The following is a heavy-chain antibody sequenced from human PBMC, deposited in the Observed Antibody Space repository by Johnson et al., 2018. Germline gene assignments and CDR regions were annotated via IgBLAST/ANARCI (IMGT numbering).Heavy chain of an antibody. Sequence: QVQLVESGGGVVQPGRSLRLSCAASGFTFSSYAMPWVRQAPGKGLEWVAVISYDGSNKYSAASVKGRFTIPRYNSKNTLILQMNSLRAEDTAGYYCARGGRAAAVGELVDYYYYMDVWGKGTTVTVSS. CDR1: GFTFSSYA. CDR3: ARGGRAAAVGELVDYYYYMDV. CDR2: ISYDGSNK. D-gene: IGHD6-13*01. V-gene: IGHV3-30-3*01. J-gene: IGHJ6*03.